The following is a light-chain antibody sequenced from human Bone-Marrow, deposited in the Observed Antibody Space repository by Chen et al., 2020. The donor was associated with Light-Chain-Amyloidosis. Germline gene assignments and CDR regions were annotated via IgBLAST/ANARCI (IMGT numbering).Light chain of an antibody. V-gene: IGLV3-21*02. Sequence: SYVLTQPSSVSVAPGQTATIACGGNNIGSTSVHWYQQTPGQAPLLVVYDDSDRPSGIPERLAGASYGSTATLNISRVEAGDEADSCCQVWDRGSDRPVFGGGNDLNVL. CDR3: QVWDRGSDRPV. CDR2: DDS. J-gene: IGLJ2*01. CDR1: NIGSTS.